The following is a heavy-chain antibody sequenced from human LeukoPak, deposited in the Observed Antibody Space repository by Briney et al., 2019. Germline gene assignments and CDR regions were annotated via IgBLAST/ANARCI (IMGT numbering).Heavy chain of an antibody. D-gene: IGHD3-10*01. Sequence: ASVKVSCKASGYTFTGYYMHWVRQAPGQGLEWMGWINPNSGGTNYAQKFQGRVTMTRDTSISTAYMELSRLRSDDTAVYYCARDREVRGVITLGWFDPWGQGTLVTVSS. V-gene: IGHV1-2*02. CDR2: INPNSGGT. J-gene: IGHJ5*02. CDR1: GYTFTGYY. CDR3: ARDREVRGVITLGWFDP.